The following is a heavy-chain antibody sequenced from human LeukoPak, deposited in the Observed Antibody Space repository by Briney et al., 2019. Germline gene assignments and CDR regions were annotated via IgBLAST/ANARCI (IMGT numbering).Heavy chain of an antibody. D-gene: IGHD3-22*01. CDR2: ISSSSSYI. CDR3: ARQEARNYYYEGLDY. Sequence: GASLLLSCAASGFTFSSYGMSCVRQAPGKGLEWVSAISSSSSYIYYAASVKGRFTISGDNAKNTFYLQMNSLGPDDTAIYFCARQEARNYYYEGLDYWGQGNLVTVSS. CDR1: GFTFSSYG. J-gene: IGHJ4*02. V-gene: IGHV3-21*01.